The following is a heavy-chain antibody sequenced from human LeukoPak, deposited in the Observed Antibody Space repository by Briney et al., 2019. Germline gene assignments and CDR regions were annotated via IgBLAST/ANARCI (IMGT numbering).Heavy chain of an antibody. J-gene: IGHJ4*02. CDR1: GGSISSYY. CDR2: IYYSGST. D-gene: IGHD6-13*01. CDR3: ARGAATGTWQYVY. V-gene: IGHV4-59*08. Sequence: PSETLSLTCTVSGGSISSYYWSWLRQPPGKGLEWIGYIYYSGSTNYNPSLKSRVTISIDTSKNQFSLKLGSVTAADTAVYYCARGAATGTWQYVYWGQGTLVTVSS.